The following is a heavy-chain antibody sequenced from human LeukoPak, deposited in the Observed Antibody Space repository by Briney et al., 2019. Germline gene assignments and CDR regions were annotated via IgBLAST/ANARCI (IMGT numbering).Heavy chain of an antibody. Sequence: SETLSLTCTVSGVSISSSNSYWGWIRQPPGKGLEWIGSIYYSGNTYYNASLKSQVSISIDTSKNQFSLRLTSVTAADTAVYYCAREPDGARRNGDPPEPYLWGQGTLVTVSS. J-gene: IGHJ5*02. D-gene: IGHD4-17*01. CDR1: GVSISSSNSY. CDR2: IYYSGNT. V-gene: IGHV4-39*02. CDR3: AREPDGARRNGDPPEPYL.